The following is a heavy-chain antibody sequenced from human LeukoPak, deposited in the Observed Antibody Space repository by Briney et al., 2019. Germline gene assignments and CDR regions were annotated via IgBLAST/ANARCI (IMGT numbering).Heavy chain of an antibody. J-gene: IGHJ4*01. CDR1: GFTFSSFA. CDR3: SNVRTSSGTLQHDY. CDR2: ISDDSGNT. D-gene: IGHD6-19*01. V-gene: IGHV3-23*01. Sequence: GGSLRLSCAASGFTFSSFAMSWVRQAPGKGLEWVSAISDDSGNTYYADSVKGRFTISRENSENTLYLQIKSLRAEDTALYYFSNVRTSSGTLQHDYWGEGGLVTASS.